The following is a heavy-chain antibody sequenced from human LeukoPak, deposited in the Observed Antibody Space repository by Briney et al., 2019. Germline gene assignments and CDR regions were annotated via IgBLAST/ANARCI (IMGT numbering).Heavy chain of an antibody. CDR3: ARDGQVVPAAYNWFDP. J-gene: IGHJ5*02. CDR1: GYTFSSYY. D-gene: IGHD2-2*01. CDR2: ISPSSGGT. Sequence: ASVKVSCKASGYTFSSYYIHWVRQAPGQGLEWMGIISPSSGGTSYAQKLQGRVTMTRDTSTSTVYMELSSLRSEDTAVYYCARDGQVVPAAYNWFDPWGQGTLVTVSS. V-gene: IGHV1-46*04.